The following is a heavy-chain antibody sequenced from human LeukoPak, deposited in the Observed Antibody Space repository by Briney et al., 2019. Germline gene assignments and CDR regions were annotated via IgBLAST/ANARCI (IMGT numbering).Heavy chain of an antibody. J-gene: IGHJ4*02. CDR1: GFTFSNAW. D-gene: IGHD3-3*01. Sequence: PGGSLRLSCAASGFTFSNAWMSWVRQAPGKGLEWVGRIKSKTDGGTTDYAAPVKGRFTISRDDSKNTLYLQMNSLKTEDTAVYYCTTGDNFWSGYYFDYWGQGTLVTVSS. CDR2: IKSKTDGGTT. V-gene: IGHV3-15*01. CDR3: TTGDNFWSGYYFDY.